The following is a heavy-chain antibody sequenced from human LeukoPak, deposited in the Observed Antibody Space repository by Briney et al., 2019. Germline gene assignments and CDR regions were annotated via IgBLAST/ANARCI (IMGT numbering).Heavy chain of an antibody. CDR2: IMPNGETR. V-gene: IGHV3-64*01. CDR1: GFSFSNYV. CDR3: ARNRDGGFAFDI. D-gene: IGHD2-15*01. J-gene: IGHJ3*02. Sequence: GGSLRLSCAASGFSFSNYVMHWVRQAPGKGLEYVSAIMPNGETRGYANSMKGRFTISRDNSKNTLYLQMGSLRAEDMAVYYCARNRDGGFAFDIWGQGTLATVSS.